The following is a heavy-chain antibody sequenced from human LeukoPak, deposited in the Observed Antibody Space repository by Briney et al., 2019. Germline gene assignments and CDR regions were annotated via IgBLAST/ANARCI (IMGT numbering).Heavy chain of an antibody. CDR1: GFTFTTYW. CDR3: ARDLGQYYDTSDNWFDP. J-gene: IGHJ5*02. V-gene: IGHV3-74*01. CDR2: INSDGINT. Sequence: GESLRLSCAASGFTFTTYWMSWVRQAPGKGLEWVSRINSDGINTSYADSVKGRFTISRDNAKNTLNLQMNSLRAEDTAVYYCARDLGQYYDTSDNWFDPWGQGTLVTVSS. D-gene: IGHD3-22*01.